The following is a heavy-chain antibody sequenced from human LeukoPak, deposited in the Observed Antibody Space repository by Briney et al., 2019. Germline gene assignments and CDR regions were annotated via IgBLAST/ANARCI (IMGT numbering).Heavy chain of an antibody. J-gene: IGHJ4*02. CDR3: ASGTLDSFDS. V-gene: IGHV1-2*02. Sequence: ASVKVSCKASGYTFTAYYVHWVRQAPGQGLDWMGWINPNSGVTNYAQKFQGRVTMTRDTSIRTAYMGLSSLRSDDTAVYYCASGTLDSFDSWGQGTLVTVSS. CDR2: INPNSGVT. CDR1: GYTFTAYY.